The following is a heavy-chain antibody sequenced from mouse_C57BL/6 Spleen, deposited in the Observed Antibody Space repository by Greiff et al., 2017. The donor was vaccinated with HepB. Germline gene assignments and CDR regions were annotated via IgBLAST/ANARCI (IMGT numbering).Heavy chain of an antibody. D-gene: IGHD1-1*01. V-gene: IGHV1-50*01. CDR1: GYTFTSYW. Sequence: QVQLQQPGAELVKPGASVKLSCKASGYTFTSYWMQWVKQRPGQGLEWIGEIDPSDSYTNYNQKFKGKATLTVDTSSSTAYMQLSSLTSEDSAVYYCASTVVDAMDYWGQGTSVTVSS. CDR3: ASTVVDAMDY. J-gene: IGHJ4*01. CDR2: IDPSDSYT.